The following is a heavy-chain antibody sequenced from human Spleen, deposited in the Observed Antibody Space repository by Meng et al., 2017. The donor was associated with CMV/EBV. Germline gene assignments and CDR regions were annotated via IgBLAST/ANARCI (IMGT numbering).Heavy chain of an antibody. CDR2: INPNSGGT. CDR3: ARAGTMVRGGLLKDAFDI. CDR1: TFSDYY. J-gene: IGHJ3*02. V-gene: IGHV1-2*02. Sequence: TFSDYYIHWVRQAPGEGLEWMGWINPNSGGTNYAQKFQGRVTMTRDTSISTAYMELSRLRSDDTAVYYCARAGTMVRGGLLKDAFDIWGQGTMVTVSS. D-gene: IGHD3-10*01.